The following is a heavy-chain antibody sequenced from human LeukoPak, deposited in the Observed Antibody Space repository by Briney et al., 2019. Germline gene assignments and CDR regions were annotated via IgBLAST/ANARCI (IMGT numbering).Heavy chain of an antibody. D-gene: IGHD3-22*01. V-gene: IGHV1-18*01. CDR2: ISAYNGNT. CDR1: VYSFTSYG. CDR3: ARDRYYYDSSGYYPDFDY. J-gene: IGHJ4*02. Sequence: ASVTVSCKASVYSFTSYGISWVRQAPGQGLEWMGWISAYNGNTNYAQKLQGRVTMTTDTFTSTAYMELRSLRSDDTAVYYCARDRYYYDSSGYYPDFDYWGQGTLVTVSS.